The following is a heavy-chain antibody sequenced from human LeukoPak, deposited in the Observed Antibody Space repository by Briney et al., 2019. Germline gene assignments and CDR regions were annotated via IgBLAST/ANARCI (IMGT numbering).Heavy chain of an antibody. CDR1: GSTFSSYS. D-gene: IGHD2-2*01. V-gene: IGHV3-21*01. Sequence: GESLRLTCAASGSTFSSYSMNWVRQAPGKGLEWVSSISSSSDHIAYADSVKGRFTISRDNAKNALYLQVNSLRAEDTAVYYCARGVVPAAFDYWGQGTLVTVSS. CDR2: ISSSSDHI. CDR3: ARGVVPAAFDY. J-gene: IGHJ4*02.